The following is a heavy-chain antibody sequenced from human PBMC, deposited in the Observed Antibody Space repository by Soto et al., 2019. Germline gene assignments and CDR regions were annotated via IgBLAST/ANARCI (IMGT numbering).Heavy chain of an antibody. Sequence: QITLKESGPTLVKPTQTLTLTCSFPGISLSTTGMGVGWIRQSPGKALEWLAIIYWDNDKRYSPSLKSRVTITKDTSKNQVVLTVTNMDPVDTGTSYCARSLWFGELHWGQGALVTVSS. D-gene: IGHD3-10*01. CDR3: ARSLWFGELH. CDR2: IYWDNDK. V-gene: IGHV2-5*02. CDR1: GISLSTTGMG. J-gene: IGHJ4*02.